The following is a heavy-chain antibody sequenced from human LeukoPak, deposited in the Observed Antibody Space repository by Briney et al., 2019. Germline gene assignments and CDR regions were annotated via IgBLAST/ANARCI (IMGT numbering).Heavy chain of an antibody. V-gene: IGHV3-11*03. J-gene: IGHJ4*02. CDR3: ARAVGRGPGGHFDY. CDR1: GFTYSANY. Sequence: PGGSLRLFCAVYGFTYSANYMSWMRQAPGKGLEWISYMSNIGSYTNYADSVRGRFTISRDAAENSLFLQMDSLRAEDTAVYYCARAVGRGPGGHFDYWGQGTLVTVSS. CDR2: MSNIGSYT. D-gene: IGHD4-23*01.